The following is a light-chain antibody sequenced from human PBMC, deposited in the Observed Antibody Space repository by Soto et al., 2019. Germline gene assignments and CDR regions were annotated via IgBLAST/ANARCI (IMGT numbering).Light chain of an antibody. CDR2: VAS. V-gene: IGKV3-11*01. Sequence: EIELTQSPGTLSLSPVERATLSCRASQTVSNNYLAWYQHKPGQAPRVLIYVASNRATGIPARFSGSGSGTDFTLTISRLEPEDFAVYYCQQRSDWPTFGGGTKVDIK. CDR1: QTVSNNY. J-gene: IGKJ4*01. CDR3: QQRSDWPT.